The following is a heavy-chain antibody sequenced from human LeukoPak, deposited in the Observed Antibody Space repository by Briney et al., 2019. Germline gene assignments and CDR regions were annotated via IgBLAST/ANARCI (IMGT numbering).Heavy chain of an antibody. CDR2: ISGSGNAI. J-gene: IGHJ4*02. CDR1: GFTFSING. Sequence: PGRSLRLSCAASGFTFSINGMSWVRQAPGKGLEWLSTISGSGNAIYYADSVKGRFTISRDNSKNMLFLQMNSLRAEDTAVYYCARYLPMAGTESPLFDYWGQGTLVTVSS. CDR3: ARYLPMAGTESPLFDY. D-gene: IGHD3-9*01. V-gene: IGHV3-23*01.